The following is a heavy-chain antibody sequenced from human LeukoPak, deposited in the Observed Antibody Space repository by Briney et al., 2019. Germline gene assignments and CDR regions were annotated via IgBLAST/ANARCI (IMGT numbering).Heavy chain of an antibody. CDR2: IKQDGTEK. V-gene: IGHV3-7*01. CDR3: VRSDQGRGYTFDYDAVLGQNT. D-gene: IGHD5-18*01. Sequence: GGSLRLSCVASGFTFSSYGMHWARQAPGKGLEWLANIKQDGTEKYYVDSVKGRFTISRDNAKNSLYLQMDSLRAEDTAVYYCVRSDQGRGYTFDYDAVLGQNTWGQGTLVTVSS. J-gene: IGHJ4*02. CDR1: GFTFSSYG.